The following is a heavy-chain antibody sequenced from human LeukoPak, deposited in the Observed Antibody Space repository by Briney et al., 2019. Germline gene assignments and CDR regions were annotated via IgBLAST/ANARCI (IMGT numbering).Heavy chain of an antibody. J-gene: IGHJ4*02. CDR3: ARAEKAVTGTLDS. D-gene: IGHD6-19*01. CDR2: MYNRGST. V-gene: IGHV4-59*01. CDR1: GDSISNYY. Sequence: SETLSLTCTVSGDSISNYYWSWIRQSPGKKLEWIGYMYNRGSTIYNPSLKSRVTISTDTSKNQFSLRLTSVTAADTAVYYCARAEKAVTGTLDSWGQGTLITVSS.